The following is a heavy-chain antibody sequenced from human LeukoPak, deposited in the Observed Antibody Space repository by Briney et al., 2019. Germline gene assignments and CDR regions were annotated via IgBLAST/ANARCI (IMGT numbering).Heavy chain of an antibody. V-gene: IGHV3-23*01. CDR1: GFTFSSYA. D-gene: IGHD3-10*01. J-gene: IGHJ4*02. CDR2: ISGSGGST. CDR3: ARDGGATLVRGVITFDY. Sequence: GGSLRLSCAASGFTFSSYAMSWVRQAPGKGLEWVSAISGSGGSTYYADSVKGRFTISRDNAKSTLYLQMNSLRAEDTAVYYCARDGGATLVRGVITFDYWGQGTLVTVSS.